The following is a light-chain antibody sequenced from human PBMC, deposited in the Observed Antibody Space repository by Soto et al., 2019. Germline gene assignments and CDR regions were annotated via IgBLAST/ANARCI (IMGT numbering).Light chain of an antibody. V-gene: IGKV1D-16*01. CDR1: QAISSW. J-gene: IGKJ1*01. CDR3: QHDNSYPET. Sequence: DIQVTQSPSTLSGSVGPRVPISWRASQAISSWLAWYQQKPGKAPKPLIYSASSLQSGVPSRFSGSGSGTDFTLTINSLQPDDFATYYCQHDNSYPETFGQGTKVDIK. CDR2: SAS.